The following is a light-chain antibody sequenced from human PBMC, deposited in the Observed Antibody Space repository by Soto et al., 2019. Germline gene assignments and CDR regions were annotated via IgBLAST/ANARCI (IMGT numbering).Light chain of an antibody. J-gene: IGKJ1*01. CDR2: GVS. Sequence: IQMTQSPSTLSASVGDRVTITCRASQSVGRSLAWYQQQPGKAPKLLIYGVSTLESGVPSRFSGFGSGTEVTLSISSLQPGEFGTYFCQQFYKGWTFGQGTRV. V-gene: IGKV1-5*01. CDR1: QSVGRS. CDR3: QQFYKGWT.